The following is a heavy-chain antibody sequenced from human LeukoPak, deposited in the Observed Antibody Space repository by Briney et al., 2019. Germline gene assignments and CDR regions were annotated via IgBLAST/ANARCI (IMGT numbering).Heavy chain of an antibody. Sequence: ASVKVSCKASGYTFTGYYMHWVRQAPGQGLEWMGWINPNSGGTNYAQKFQGRVTMTRDTSISTAYMELSRLRSDDTAVYYCARDPGYYDSSGPIPGYWGQGTLVTVSS. CDR1: GYTFTGYY. V-gene: IGHV1-2*02. CDR2: INPNSGGT. D-gene: IGHD3-22*01. CDR3: ARDPGYYDSSGPIPGY. J-gene: IGHJ4*02.